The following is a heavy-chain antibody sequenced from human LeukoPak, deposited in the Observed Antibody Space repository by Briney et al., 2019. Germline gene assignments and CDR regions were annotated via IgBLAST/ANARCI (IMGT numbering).Heavy chain of an antibody. CDR3: ARSLGATLSNDY. V-gene: IGHV1-18*01. J-gene: IGHJ4*02. CDR1: GYTFTSYG. D-gene: IGHD1-26*01. Sequence: GASVKVSCKASGYTFTSYGTSWVRQAPGQGLEWMGWISAYNGNTNYAQKLQGRVTMTTDTSTSTAYMKPRSLRSDDTAVYYCARSLGATLSNDYWGQGTLVTVSS. CDR2: ISAYNGNT.